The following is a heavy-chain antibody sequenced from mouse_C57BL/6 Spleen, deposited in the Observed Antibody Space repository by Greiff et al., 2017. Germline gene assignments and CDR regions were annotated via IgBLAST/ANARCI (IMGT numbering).Heavy chain of an antibody. Sequence: QVQLQQPGAELVKPGASVKLSCKASGYTFTSYWMQWVKQRPGQGLEWIGEIDPSDSYTNYNQKFKGKATLTVDTSSSTAYMQLSRLTSEDSAVYYCARGNSFAYWGQGTLVTVSA. J-gene: IGHJ3*01. CDR3: ARGNSFAY. CDR1: GYTFTSYW. CDR2: IDPSDSYT. D-gene: IGHD2-1*01. V-gene: IGHV1-50*01.